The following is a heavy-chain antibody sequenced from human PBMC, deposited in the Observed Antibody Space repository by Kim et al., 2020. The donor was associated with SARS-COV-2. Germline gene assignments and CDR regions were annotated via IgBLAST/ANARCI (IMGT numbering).Heavy chain of an antibody. CDR2: ISSSSSYI. CDR1: GFTFSSYS. V-gene: IGHV3-21*01. J-gene: IGHJ3*02. Sequence: GGSLRLSCAASGFTFSSYSMNWVRQAPGKGLEWVSSISSSSSYIYYADSVKGRFTISRDNAKNSLYLQMNSLRAEDTAVYYCARDPGGGSHPRGAFDIWGQGTMVTVSS. D-gene: IGHD1-26*01. CDR3: ARDPGGGSHPRGAFDI.